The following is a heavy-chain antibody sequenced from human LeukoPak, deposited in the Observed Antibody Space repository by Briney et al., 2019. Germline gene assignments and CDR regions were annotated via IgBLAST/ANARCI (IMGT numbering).Heavy chain of an antibody. Sequence: GGSLRLSCAASGFTFSSYSMNWVRQAPGKGLEWVSSISSSSSYIYYADSVKGRFTISRDNAKNSLYLQMNSLRAEDTAAYYCARDGSSWGIDYWGQGTLVTVSS. CDR2: ISSSSSYI. CDR3: ARDGSSWGIDY. D-gene: IGHD7-27*01. J-gene: IGHJ4*02. CDR1: GFTFSSYS. V-gene: IGHV3-21*01.